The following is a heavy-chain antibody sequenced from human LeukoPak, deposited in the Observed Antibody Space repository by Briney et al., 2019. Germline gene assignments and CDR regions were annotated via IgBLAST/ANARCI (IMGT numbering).Heavy chain of an antibody. CDR1: GYSISSGYY. J-gene: IGHJ3*02. Sequence: SETLSLTCTVSGYSISSGYYWGWIRQPPGKGLEWIGSIYHSGSTYYNPSLKSRVTISVDTSKNQFSLKLSSVTAADTAVYYCARYLRSLGNDAFDIWGQGTMVTVSS. CDR2: IYHSGST. CDR3: ARYLRSLGNDAFDI. D-gene: IGHD3-3*01. V-gene: IGHV4-38-2*02.